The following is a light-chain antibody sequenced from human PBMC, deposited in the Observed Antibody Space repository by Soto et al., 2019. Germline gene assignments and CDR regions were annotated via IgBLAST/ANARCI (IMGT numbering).Light chain of an antibody. V-gene: IGKV3-20*01. Sequence: EIVLTQSPGTLSLSPGYRATLSCRASQSVSRSYLAWYQQIPGQAPRLLIYGASSSAPGIPDRFSGSGSGTDFTLTISRLEPEDFAVYYCQQYGSSPPWTFGQGTKVEIK. CDR2: GAS. CDR3: QQYGSSPPWT. CDR1: QSVSRSY. J-gene: IGKJ1*01.